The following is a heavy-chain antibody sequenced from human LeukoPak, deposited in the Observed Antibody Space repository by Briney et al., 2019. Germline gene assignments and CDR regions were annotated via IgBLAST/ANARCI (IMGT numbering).Heavy chain of an antibody. D-gene: IGHD1-26*01. Sequence: GGSLRLSCAASGFTFSTYYMSWVRQAPGKGLEWVSGIYGGGNSYYAESVTGRFTISGDNSRNTLHLQMNSLRGEDTAVYYCARELTVGATIDYWGQGTLVTVSS. V-gene: IGHV3-66*02. CDR3: ARELTVGATIDY. J-gene: IGHJ4*02. CDR2: IYGGGNS. CDR1: GFTFSTYY.